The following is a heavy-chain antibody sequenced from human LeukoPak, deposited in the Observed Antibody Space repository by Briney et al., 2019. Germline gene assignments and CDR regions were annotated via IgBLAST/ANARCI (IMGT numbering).Heavy chain of an antibody. J-gene: IGHJ3*02. V-gene: IGHV4-39*06. CDR2: IYDSGST. D-gene: IGHD7-27*01. CDR3: ARDQGLGRYAFDI. CDR1: GGSIRSSYYY. Sequence: SETLSLTCTVSGGSIRSSYYYWGWIRQPPGKGLEWIGSIYDSGSTYYNPSLKSRVTISVDTSKNQFPLQLNSVTPEDTAVYYCARDQGLGRYAFDIWGQGTMVTVSS.